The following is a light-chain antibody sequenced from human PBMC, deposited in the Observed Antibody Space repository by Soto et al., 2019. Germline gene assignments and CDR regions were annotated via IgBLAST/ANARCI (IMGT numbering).Light chain of an antibody. CDR2: SNV. J-gene: IGLJ1*01. V-gene: IGLV1-44*01. CDR1: SSNFGSNT. CDR3: AAWDDSLNGNYV. Sequence: QSVLTQPPSASGTPGQRVTISCSGSSSNFGSNTVDWYQQLPGTAPKLLIYSNVQRPSGVPDRFSGSKSGTSASLAISGLQSEDEADYYCAAWDDSLNGNYVFGIGTKVTVL.